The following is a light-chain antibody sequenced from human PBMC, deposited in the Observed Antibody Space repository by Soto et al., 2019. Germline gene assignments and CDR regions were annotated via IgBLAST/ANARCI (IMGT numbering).Light chain of an antibody. CDR2: TAS. Sequence: DIQMTQSPSSLSASVGDRVTITCRASQSISTYLHWYQEKPGRPPKLLIYTASSLQSGVPSRFTGSGAGTDFTLTISSLQPEDFATYYCQQSYSPLLTFGPGTKVEI. J-gene: IGKJ3*01. CDR3: QQSYSPLLT. V-gene: IGKV1-39*01. CDR1: QSISTY.